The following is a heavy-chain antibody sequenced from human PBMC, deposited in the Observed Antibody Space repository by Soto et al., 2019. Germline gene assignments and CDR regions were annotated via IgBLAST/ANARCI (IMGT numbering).Heavy chain of an antibody. CDR2: ISTYNGNT. Sequence: QVQLVQSGAEVKKPGASVKVSCKASGYTFTSYGISWVRQAPGQGLEWMGWISTYNGNTNYAQKLQGRVTMTTDTSPSTAYMALRSLRSDDTAVYYCAKDRGYNWNYGWFDPWGQGTLVTVSS. CDR1: GYTFTSYG. D-gene: IGHD1-7*01. CDR3: AKDRGYNWNYGWFDP. V-gene: IGHV1-18*01. J-gene: IGHJ5*02.